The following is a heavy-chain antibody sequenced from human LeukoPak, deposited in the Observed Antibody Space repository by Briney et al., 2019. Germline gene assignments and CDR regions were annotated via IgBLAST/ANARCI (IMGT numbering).Heavy chain of an antibody. CDR2: IRYDGSNK. Sequence: PGGSLRLSCAASGFTFSSYGMHWVRQAPGKGLEWVAFIRYDGSNKYYADSVKGRFTISRDNSKNTLCLQMNSLRAEDTAVYYCAKDPGGSYSHFDYWGQGTLVTVSS. V-gene: IGHV3-30*02. D-gene: IGHD1-26*01. J-gene: IGHJ4*02. CDR3: AKDPGGSYSHFDY. CDR1: GFTFSSYG.